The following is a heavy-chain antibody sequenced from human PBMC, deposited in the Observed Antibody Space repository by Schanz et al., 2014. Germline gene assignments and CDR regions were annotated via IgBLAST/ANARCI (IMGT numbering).Heavy chain of an antibody. Sequence: QVQLVQSEAEVKKPGSSVKVSCKASGGTFSSYTISWVRQAPGQGLEWMGRIIPILGIANYAQNFQGRVTMTADTSTSTAYMDLRSLRSDDTAVYYCTRDRLECGAECYSVEVFEIWGQGTLVIVSS. D-gene: IGHD2-21*01. CDR3: TRDRLECGAECYSVEVFEI. CDR1: GGTFSSYT. CDR2: IIPILGIA. J-gene: IGHJ4*02. V-gene: IGHV1-69*08.